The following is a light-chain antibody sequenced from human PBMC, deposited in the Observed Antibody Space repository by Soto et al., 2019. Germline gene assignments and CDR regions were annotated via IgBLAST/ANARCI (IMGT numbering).Light chain of an antibody. CDR3: SSYTSSSTPPYV. Sequence: QSVLTQPASVSGSPGQSITISCTGTSSDVGGYNYVSWYQQHPGKAPKLMIYDVSNRPSGVSNRFSGSKSGNTASLTISGLQAEDEADYYCSSYTSSSTPPYVFGTGTEVTVL. CDR1: SSDVGGYNY. V-gene: IGLV2-14*01. CDR2: DVS. J-gene: IGLJ1*01.